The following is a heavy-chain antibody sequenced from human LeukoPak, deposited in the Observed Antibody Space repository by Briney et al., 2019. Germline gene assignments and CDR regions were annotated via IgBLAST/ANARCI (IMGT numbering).Heavy chain of an antibody. Sequence: ASVKVSCKASGYTFSDFYIHWVRQAPGQGLEWLGWIRPNIGGTKYAQKFQDRVTMTRDASMSTAYMELRRLRSDDTAIYYCARAADPRCDLVCYFIYSVSWGQGALGTVSS. J-gene: IGHJ4*02. V-gene: IGHV1-2*02. CDR1: GYTFSDFY. CDR3: ARAADPRCDLVCYFIYSVS. CDR2: IRPNIGGT. D-gene: IGHD2-21*02.